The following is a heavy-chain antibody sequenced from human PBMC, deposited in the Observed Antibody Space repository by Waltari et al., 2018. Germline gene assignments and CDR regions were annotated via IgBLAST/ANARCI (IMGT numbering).Heavy chain of an antibody. CDR3: AREQWELLSRYFDL. CDR1: GFTFSSYA. D-gene: IGHD1-26*01. CDR2: ISYDGSNK. V-gene: IGHV3-30-3*01. Sequence: QVQLVESGGGVVQPGRSLRLSCAASGFTFSSYAMHWVRQAPGKGLEWVAVISYDGSNKYYADSVKGRFTISRDNSKNTLYLQMNSLRAEDTAVYYCAREQWELLSRYFDLWGRGTLVTVSS. J-gene: IGHJ2*01.